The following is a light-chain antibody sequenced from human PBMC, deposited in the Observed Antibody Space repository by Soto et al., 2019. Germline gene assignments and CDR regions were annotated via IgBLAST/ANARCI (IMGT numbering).Light chain of an antibody. Sequence: EIVLTQSPGTLSLSPGERATLSCRASQSVSSSYLAWYQQKPGQAPRLLIYGASSRATGIPDRFSGSGSGTDFSLTISRLEPEDFAVYYCQQYSNSRKFTFGPGTKVDIK. CDR1: QSVSSSY. J-gene: IGKJ3*01. V-gene: IGKV3-20*01. CDR3: QQYSNSRKFT. CDR2: GAS.